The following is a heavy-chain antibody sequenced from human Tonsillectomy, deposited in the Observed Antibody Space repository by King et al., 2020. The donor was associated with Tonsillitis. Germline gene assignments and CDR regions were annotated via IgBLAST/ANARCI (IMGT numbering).Heavy chain of an antibody. D-gene: IGHD3-10*01. Sequence: VQLVESGGGVVQPGKSLRLSCAASVFTFNSDGMHWVRPAPGKGLEWVAVISYDRTKKNYADSVKGRFTFSKDNYKKTLYLQMNSLRAEDTAVYYCAKDYYGSGSYYPIDYWGQGTLVTVSS. J-gene: IGHJ4*02. CDR1: VFTFNSDG. CDR2: ISYDRTKK. V-gene: IGHV3-30*18. CDR3: AKDYYGSGSYYPIDY.